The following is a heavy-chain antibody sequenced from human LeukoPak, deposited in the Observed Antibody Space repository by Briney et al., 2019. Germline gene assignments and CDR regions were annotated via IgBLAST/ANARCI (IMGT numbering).Heavy chain of an antibody. V-gene: IGHV3-30*02. CDR3: AKDHRGSGWYFDY. Sequence: GGSLRLSCAASGFTFSAYEMNWVRQAPGKGLEWVAFIRYDGSNKYYADSVKGRFTISRDNSKNTLYLQMNSLRAEDTAVYYCAKDHRGSGWYFDYWGQGTLVTVSS. CDR2: IRYDGSNK. J-gene: IGHJ4*02. D-gene: IGHD6-19*01. CDR1: GFTFSAYE.